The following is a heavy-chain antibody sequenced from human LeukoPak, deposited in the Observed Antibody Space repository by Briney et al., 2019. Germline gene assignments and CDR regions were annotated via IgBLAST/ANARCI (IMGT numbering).Heavy chain of an antibody. CDR3: ARDGDDFWSGTPYYYYYYYMDV. Sequence: SEALSLTCSVSGGSISSYYWSWIRQPAGKGLEWIGRIYTSGSTNYNPSLKSRVTISVDTSKNQFSLKLSSVTAADTAVYYCARDGDDFWSGTPYYYYYYYMDVWGKGTTVTVSS. CDR2: IYTSGST. CDR1: GGSISSYY. V-gene: IGHV4-4*07. J-gene: IGHJ6*03. D-gene: IGHD3-3*01.